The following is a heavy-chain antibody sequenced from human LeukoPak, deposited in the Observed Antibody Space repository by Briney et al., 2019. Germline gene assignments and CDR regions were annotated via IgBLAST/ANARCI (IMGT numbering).Heavy chain of an antibody. D-gene: IGHD2-2*01. CDR1: GFTFSSYG. J-gene: IGHJ4*02. Sequence: GGSLRLSCAASGFTFSSYGMHWVRQAPGKGLEWVAVIWYDGSNKYYADSVKGRFTISRDSSKNTLYLQMHSLRAEDTAVYYCARDWGQLPDYWGQGTLVTVSS. CDR2: IWYDGSNK. CDR3: ARDWGQLPDY. V-gene: IGHV3-33*01.